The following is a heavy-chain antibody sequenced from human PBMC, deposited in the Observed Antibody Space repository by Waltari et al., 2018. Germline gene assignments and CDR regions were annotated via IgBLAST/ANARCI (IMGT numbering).Heavy chain of an antibody. D-gene: IGHD3-16*01. CDR2: IIPIFGTEP. CDR3: ARRQLGGPFDP. Sequence: QVQLVQSGAEVKKPGSSVKVSCKASGGTFGSYAITWVRQAPGEGLECMGGIIPIFGTEPNDAQKFQGRLTVTADETTATVYMDLSSLRSDDTAVYYCARRQLGGPFDPWGQGTLVSVSS. CDR1: GGTFGSYA. V-gene: IGHV1-69*12. J-gene: IGHJ5*02.